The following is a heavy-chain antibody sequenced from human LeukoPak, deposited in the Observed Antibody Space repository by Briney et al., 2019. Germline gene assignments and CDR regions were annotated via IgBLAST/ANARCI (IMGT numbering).Heavy chain of an antibody. CDR2: IHADGST. Sequence: PGGSLRLSCAASGFTVSSNYMSWVRQAPGKGLECVSLIHADGSTSYADSVKGRFTTSRDNSKNTLHLQMNSLRAEDTAVYFCARDPLYWGLGTLVTVSS. CDR3: ARDPLY. V-gene: IGHV3-53*01. CDR1: GFTVSSNY. J-gene: IGHJ4*02.